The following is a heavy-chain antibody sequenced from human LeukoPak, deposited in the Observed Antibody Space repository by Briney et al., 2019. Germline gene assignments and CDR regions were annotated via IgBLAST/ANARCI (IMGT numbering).Heavy chain of an antibody. D-gene: IGHD5-18*01. V-gene: IGHV4-34*01. CDR3: ARGEQLWYYTPFDY. J-gene: IGHJ4*02. Sequence: GSLRLSCAASGFTFNNYWMSWIRQPPGKGLEWIGEINHSGSTNYNPSLKSRVTISVDTSKNQFSLKLSSVTAADTAVYYCARGEQLWYYTPFDYWGQGTLVTVSS. CDR2: INHSGST. CDR1: GFTFNNYW.